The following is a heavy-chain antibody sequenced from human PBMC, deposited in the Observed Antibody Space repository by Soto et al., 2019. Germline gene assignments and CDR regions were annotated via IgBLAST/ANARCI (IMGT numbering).Heavy chain of an antibody. J-gene: IGHJ4*01. V-gene: IGHV1-18*01. CDR1: GYTFAVFG. CDR2: IRPYTGSP. D-gene: IGHD2-8*01. CDR3: ARPNNGGSRHYFDS. Sequence: VASVKVSCKASGYTFAVFGIAWVRQAPGQGLEWMGWIRPYTGSPHYAQRFQGRVTMTRDTSTSTAYLELRSLTSDDTATYYCARPNNGGSRHYFDSWGPGTRVTVSS.